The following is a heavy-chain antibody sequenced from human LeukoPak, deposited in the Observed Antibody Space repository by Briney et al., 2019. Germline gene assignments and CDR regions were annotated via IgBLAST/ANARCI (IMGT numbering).Heavy chain of an antibody. CDR3: ARRGRSSSNFDF. V-gene: IGHV5-10-1*01. Sequence: GESLKISCKGSGYIFTSYWITWVRQMPGKGPEWMGTIDPTDSYTNYSPSFQGHVTISTDKSISTAYLQWSSLKASDTAIYYCARRGRSSSNFDFWGQGTLVTVSS. J-gene: IGHJ4*02. D-gene: IGHD6-6*01. CDR2: IDPTDSYT. CDR1: GYIFTSYW.